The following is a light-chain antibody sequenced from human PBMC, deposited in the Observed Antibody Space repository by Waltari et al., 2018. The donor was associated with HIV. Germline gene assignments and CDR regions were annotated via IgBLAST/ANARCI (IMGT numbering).Light chain of an antibody. CDR2: FAS. V-gene: IGKV1-5*03. CDR1: RNIDNR. Sequence: IPLTLSPSTLPTPVRDSVTITCRARRNIDNRMAWYQQKPGKVPTLLIYFASTLQRGVPWRFSGSGSGTEFTLTISSLQPDDFATYYCQGGNGYFGQGTKVEIK. CDR3: QGGNGY. J-gene: IGKJ2*01.